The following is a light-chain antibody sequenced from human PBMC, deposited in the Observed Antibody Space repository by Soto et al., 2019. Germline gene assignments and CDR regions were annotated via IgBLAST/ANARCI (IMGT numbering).Light chain of an antibody. Sequence: QPVLTQPASVSGSPGQSITISCTGTSSDVGGYNYVSWYQQHPGKAPKLMIYDVSNRPSGVSNRFSGSKSGNTASLTISGLQPEDEADYYCSSYTSRSTLYVFGTGTKVTVL. J-gene: IGLJ1*01. CDR1: SSDVGGYNY. V-gene: IGLV2-14*03. CDR3: SSYTSRSTLYV. CDR2: DVS.